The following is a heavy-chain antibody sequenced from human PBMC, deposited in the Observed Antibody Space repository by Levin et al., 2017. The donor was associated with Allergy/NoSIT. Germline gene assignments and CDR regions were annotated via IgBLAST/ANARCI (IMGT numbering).Heavy chain of an antibody. CDR1: GFTFSSYS. J-gene: IGHJ6*02. V-gene: IGHV3-21*01. CDR2: ISSSSSYI. D-gene: IGHD3-3*01. CDR3: ARGGYDFWSGYYYGMDV. Sequence: GESLKISCAASGFTFSSYSMNWVRQAPGKGLEWVSSISSSSSYIYYADSVKGRFTISRDNAKNSLYLQMNSLRAEDTAVYYCARGGYDFWSGYYYGMDVWGQGTTVTVSS.